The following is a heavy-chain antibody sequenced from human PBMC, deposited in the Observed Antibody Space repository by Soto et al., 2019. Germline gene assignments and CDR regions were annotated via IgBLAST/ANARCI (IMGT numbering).Heavy chain of an antibody. D-gene: IGHD1-26*01. Sequence: EVRLVESGGGLVQPGESLRLSCAASGFTFSSYWMTWVRQAPGKGLEWVATIQENGNEKHYVDSVKVRFTISRDNPKNSLYLQMNNLRVEATAFYYFARDTVGDERAFFDMWGQGTMVTVSS. CDR1: GFTFSSYW. CDR2: IQENGNEK. V-gene: IGHV3-7*01. J-gene: IGHJ3*02. CDR3: ARDTVGDERAFFDM.